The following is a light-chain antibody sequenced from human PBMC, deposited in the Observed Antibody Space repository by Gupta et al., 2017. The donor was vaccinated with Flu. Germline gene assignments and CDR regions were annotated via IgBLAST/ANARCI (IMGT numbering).Light chain of an antibody. CDR1: RDISNY. Sequence: DIQMTQSPSSLSASVGDRVTITCQAGRDISNYLDWYQQKPGKAPKLLIYDASKLETGVPSRFSGVGSGTAFTLTISSLQPDDFATYYCLQDDSLPPAFGQGTKMEI. CDR3: LQDDSLPPA. V-gene: IGKV1-33*01. CDR2: DAS. J-gene: IGKJ2*01.